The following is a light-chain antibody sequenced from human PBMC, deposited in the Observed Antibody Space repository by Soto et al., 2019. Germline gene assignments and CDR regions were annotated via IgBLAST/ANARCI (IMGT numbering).Light chain of an antibody. V-gene: IGLV2-14*01. J-gene: IGLJ1*01. Sequence: QSALTQPASVSGSPGQSITISCTGTSSGVGGYNHISWYQQRPGKAPKLMIYEVSKRPSGVSNRFSGSKSGNTASLTISRLQAEDEADYYCSSYTTSSTYVFGSGTKVTVL. CDR1: SSGVGGYNH. CDR2: EVS. CDR3: SSYTTSSTYV.